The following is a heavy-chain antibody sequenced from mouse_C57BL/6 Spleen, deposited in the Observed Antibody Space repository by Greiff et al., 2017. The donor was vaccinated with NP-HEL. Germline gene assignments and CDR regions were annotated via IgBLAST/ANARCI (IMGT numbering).Heavy chain of an antibody. CDR1: GYTFTDYY. J-gene: IGHJ2*01. CDR3: ARSNCEWPDFDY. V-gene: IGHV1-26*01. CDR2: INPNNGGT. D-gene: IGHD4-1*01. Sequence: EVQLQQSGPELVKPGASVKISCKASGYTFTDYYMNWVKQSHGKSLEWIGDINPNNGGTSYNQKFKGKATLTVDKSSSTAYMELRSLTSEDSAVYYCARSNCEWPDFDYWGQCTTLTVSS.